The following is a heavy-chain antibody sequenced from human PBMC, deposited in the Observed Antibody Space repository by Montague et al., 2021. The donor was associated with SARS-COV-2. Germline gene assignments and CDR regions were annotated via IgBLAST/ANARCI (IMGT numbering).Heavy chain of an antibody. D-gene: IGHD1-26*01. CDR2: INHSGST. CDR1: GGSFSGYY. Sequence: SETLSLTCAVYGGSFSGYYWSWIRQPPGKGLEWIGEINHSGSTNYNPSLKSRVTISVDTSKNQFSLKPSSVTAADTAVYYCTGFGSGTLEFDLWGQRTLVTVSS. V-gene: IGHV4-34*01. J-gene: IGHJ4*02. CDR3: TGFGSGTLEFDL.